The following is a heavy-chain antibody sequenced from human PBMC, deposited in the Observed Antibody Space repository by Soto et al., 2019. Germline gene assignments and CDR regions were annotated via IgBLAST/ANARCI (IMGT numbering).Heavy chain of an antibody. V-gene: IGHV4-30-4*01. Sequence: PSETLSLTCTVSGGSISSGDYYWSWIRQPPGKGLEWIGYIYYSGSTYYNPSLKSRVTISVDTSKNQFSLKLSSVTAADTAVYYFARGFRDGYNLFDYWGQGTLVTVSS. D-gene: IGHD5-12*01. J-gene: IGHJ4*02. CDR1: GGSISSGDYY. CDR2: IYYSGST. CDR3: ARGFRDGYNLFDY.